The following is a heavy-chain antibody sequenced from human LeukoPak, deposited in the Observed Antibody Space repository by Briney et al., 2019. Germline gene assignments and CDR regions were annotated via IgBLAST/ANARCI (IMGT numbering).Heavy chain of an antibody. CDR2: MNPNSGNT. V-gene: IGHV1-8*01. CDR3: ARGRGSGHKENWFDP. D-gene: IGHD6-19*01. Sequence: ASVTVSCKASGYTFTTCDINLVRQATGQGLEWMGWMNPNSGNTGYTQKFQGRVTMTRNTSISTAYMELSSLRSEDTAVYYCARGRGSGHKENWFDPWGQGTLVTVSS. J-gene: IGHJ5*02. CDR1: GYTFTTCD.